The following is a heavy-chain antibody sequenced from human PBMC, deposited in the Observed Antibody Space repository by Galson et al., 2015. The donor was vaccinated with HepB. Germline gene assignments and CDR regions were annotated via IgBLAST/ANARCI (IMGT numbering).Heavy chain of an antibody. D-gene: IGHD3-3*01. CDR3: ARWPISGEGRGFDY. CDR1: GYTFTSYG. CDR2: ISVYNGNK. J-gene: IGHJ4*02. Sequence: SVKVSCKASGYTFTSYGISWVRQAPGQGLEWMGWISVYNGNKDYGQKFQGRVTMTTDTSTTTAYMELRSLRSDDTAVYYCARWPISGEGRGFDYWGQGTLVTVSS. V-gene: IGHV1-18*01.